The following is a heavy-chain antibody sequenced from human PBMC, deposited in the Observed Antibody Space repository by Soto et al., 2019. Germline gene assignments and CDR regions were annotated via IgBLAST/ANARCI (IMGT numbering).Heavy chain of an antibody. J-gene: IGHJ4*02. CDR2: IYHSGST. CDR1: GGSISSGGYS. D-gene: IGHD6-25*01. V-gene: IGHV4-30-2*01. CDR3: ASEGYSSDFDY. Sequence: QLQLQESGSGLVKPSQTLSLTCAVSGGSISSGGYSWSWIRQPPGKGLEWIGYIYHSGSTNYNPSLKSRVTMSVDTSKNQFSLKLSSVTAADTAVYYCASEGYSSDFDYWGQGTLVTVSS.